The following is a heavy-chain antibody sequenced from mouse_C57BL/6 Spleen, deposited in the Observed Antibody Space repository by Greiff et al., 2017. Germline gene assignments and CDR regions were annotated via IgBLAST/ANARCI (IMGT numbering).Heavy chain of an antibody. D-gene: IGHD1-1*01. J-gene: IGHJ3*01. CDR1: GYTFTSYW. CDR2: IHPSDSDT. V-gene: IGHV1-74*01. CDR3: ASPITTVVEGFAY. Sequence: VQLQQPGAELVKPGASVKVSCKASGYTFTSYWMHWVKQRPGHGLEWIGRIHPSDSDTNYNQKFKGKATLTVDKSSSTAYMQLSSLTSEDSAVYYCASPITTVVEGFAYWGQGTLVTVSA.